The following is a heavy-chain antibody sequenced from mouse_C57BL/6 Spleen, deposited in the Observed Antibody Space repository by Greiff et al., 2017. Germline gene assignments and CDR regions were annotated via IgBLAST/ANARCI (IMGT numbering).Heavy chain of an antibody. Sequence: QVQLQQPGAELVKPGASVKLSCKASGYTFTSYWMHWVKQRPGQGLEWIGMIHPTSGSTNYNEKFKSKATLTVDKSSSTAYMQLSSLTSEDSAVYYCARSGDLLWYFDYWGQGTTLTVSS. CDR1: GYTFTSYW. D-gene: IGHD2-1*01. V-gene: IGHV1-64*01. CDR2: IHPTSGST. J-gene: IGHJ2*01. CDR3: ARSGDLLWYFDY.